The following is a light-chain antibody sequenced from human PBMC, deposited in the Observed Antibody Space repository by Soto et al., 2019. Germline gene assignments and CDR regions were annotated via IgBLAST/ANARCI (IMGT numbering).Light chain of an antibody. Sequence: EIVLTQSPAILSMSPGERATLSCRASQSVSSYFAWYQQKPGQAPRLLIYDASNRATGGPARFSASGSGTDFTLTISSLEPEDFAVYYCQHRRYLPLTFRQGTNVEIK. CDR3: QHRRYLPLT. CDR1: QSVSSY. J-gene: IGKJ1*01. CDR2: DAS. V-gene: IGKV3-11*01.